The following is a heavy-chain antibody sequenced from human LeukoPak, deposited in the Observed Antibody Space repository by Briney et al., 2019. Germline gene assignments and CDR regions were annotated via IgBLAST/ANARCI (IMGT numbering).Heavy chain of an antibody. V-gene: IGHV4-39*07. CDR1: ISSIRTSDYN. D-gene: IGHD3-10*01. Sequence: SETLSLTCTVSISSIRTSDYNWAWIRQPPGKGLEWIGTISFAGTSDYNPSLRSRVTMSLDPSKTQLSLKLISVTAADTATYYCAGDSRNTWFYDWGQGTLVTVSS. CDR3: AGDSRNTWFYD. CDR2: ISFAGTS. J-gene: IGHJ1*01.